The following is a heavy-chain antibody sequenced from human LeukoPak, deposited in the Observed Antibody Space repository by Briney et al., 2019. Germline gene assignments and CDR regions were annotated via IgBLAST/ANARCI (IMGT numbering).Heavy chain of an antibody. D-gene: IGHD2-15*01. J-gene: IGHJ4*02. V-gene: IGHV3-30*02. CDR3: VGCSGGTCSDFDY. CDR1: GFTFSSYG. Sequence: GGSLRLSCAASGFTFSSYGMHWVRQAPGKGLEWVAFIRYDGSNKYYADSVKGRFTISRDSAKNSMYLQMNSLKAEDTAVYYCVGCSGGTCSDFDYWGRGTLVTVSS. CDR2: IRYDGSNK.